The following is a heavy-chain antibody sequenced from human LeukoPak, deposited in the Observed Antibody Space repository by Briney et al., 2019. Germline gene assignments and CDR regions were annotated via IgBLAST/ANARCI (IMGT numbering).Heavy chain of an antibody. V-gene: IGHV3-9*01. CDR3: AKDIGSTELDVFDI. D-gene: IGHD1-26*01. CDR2: ISWNSGSI. Sequence: GGSLRLSCAASGFTFDDYAMHWVRQAPGKGLEWVSGISWNSGSIGYADSVKGRFTISRDNAKNSLYLQMNSLRAEDTALYYCAKDIGSTELDVFDIWGQGTMVTVSS. CDR1: GFTFDDYA. J-gene: IGHJ3*02.